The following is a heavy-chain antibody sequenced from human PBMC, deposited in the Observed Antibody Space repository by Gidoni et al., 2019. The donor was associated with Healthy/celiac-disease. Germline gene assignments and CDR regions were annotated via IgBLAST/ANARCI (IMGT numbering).Heavy chain of an antibody. CDR2: ISGSGGST. J-gene: IGHJ2*01. Sequence: EVQLLESGGGLVQPGGSLRLSCAASGFPFRSYAMSWVRQAPGTGLEWVSAISGSGGSTYYADSVKGRFTISRDNSKNTLYLQMNSLRAEDTAVYYCAKDVAYCGGDCSRIWYFDLWGRGTLVTVSS. CDR3: AKDVAYCGGDCSRIWYFDL. V-gene: IGHV3-23*01. CDR1: GFPFRSYA. D-gene: IGHD2-21*02.